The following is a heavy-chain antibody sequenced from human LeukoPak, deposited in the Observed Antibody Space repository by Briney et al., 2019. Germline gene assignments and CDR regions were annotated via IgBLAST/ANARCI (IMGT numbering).Heavy chain of an antibody. D-gene: IGHD6-19*01. CDR1: GFSFSDYA. Sequence: GGSLRLSCVASGFSFSDYAMNWVRQAPGKGLEWVSYISSGYTNIYYADSVKGRFTISRDNAQNSLYLQMNSLRGEDTAVYYCARGYNSGRSAVDYWGQGTLVTVSS. V-gene: IGHV3-48*04. CDR3: ARGYNSGRSAVDY. J-gene: IGHJ4*02. CDR2: ISSGYTNI.